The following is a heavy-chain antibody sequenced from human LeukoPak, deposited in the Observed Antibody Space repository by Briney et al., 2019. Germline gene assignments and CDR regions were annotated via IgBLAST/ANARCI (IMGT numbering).Heavy chain of an antibody. CDR1: GGSISSSSYY. V-gene: IGHV4-39*01. J-gene: IGHJ1*01. D-gene: IGHD2-2*01. Sequence: SETLSLTCTVSGGSISSSSYYWGWIRQPPGKGLEWIGSIYYSGSTYYNPSLKSRVTISVDTSKNQFSLKLSSVTATDTAVYYCARHIVVVPAALNWGQGTLVTVSS. CDR3: ARHIVVVPAALN. CDR2: IYYSGST.